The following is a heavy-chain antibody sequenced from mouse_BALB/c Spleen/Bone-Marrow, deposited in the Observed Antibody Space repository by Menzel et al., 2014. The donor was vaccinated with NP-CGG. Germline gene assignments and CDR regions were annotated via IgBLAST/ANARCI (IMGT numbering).Heavy chain of an antibody. D-gene: IGHD1-1*01. Sequence: VQLQESGPGQVAPSQRLSITCTVSGFSLSRYSVHWVRQPPGKGLEWLGVIWGGGSTDYNLGLKSRLSISKDNSKSQVFLKMNSLQTDDTAMYYCTRFITTGAMDYWGQGTSVTVSS. J-gene: IGHJ4*01. CDR1: GFSLSRYS. CDR3: TRFITTGAMDY. V-gene: IGHV2-6-4*01. CDR2: IWGGGST.